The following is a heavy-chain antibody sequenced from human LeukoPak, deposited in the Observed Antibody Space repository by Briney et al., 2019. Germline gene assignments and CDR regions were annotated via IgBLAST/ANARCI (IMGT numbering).Heavy chain of an antibody. J-gene: IGHJ3*02. CDR3: ARTPYSSGGDAFDI. V-gene: IGHV1-69*05. D-gene: IGHD6-19*01. CDR1: GGTFSSYA. CDR2: IIPIFGTA. Sequence: GSSVKVSCKASGGTFSSYAISWVRQAPGQGLEWMGRIIPIFGTANYAQKFQGRVTITTDESTSTAYMELSSLRSEGTAVYYCARTPYSSGGDAFDIWGQGTMVTVSS.